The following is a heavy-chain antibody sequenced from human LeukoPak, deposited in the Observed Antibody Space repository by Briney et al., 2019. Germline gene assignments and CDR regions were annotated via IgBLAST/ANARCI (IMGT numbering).Heavy chain of an antibody. CDR2: INHSGST. Sequence: PSETLSLTCAVYGGSFSGYYWSRIRQPPGKGLEWIGEINHSGSTNYNPSLKSRVTISVDTSKNQFSLKLSSVTAADTAVCYCARGGGIVVVPAAIRPYRYNWFDPWGQGTLVTVSS. CDR1: GGSFSGYY. V-gene: IGHV4-34*01. J-gene: IGHJ5*02. D-gene: IGHD2-2*01. CDR3: ARGGGIVVVPAAIRPYRYNWFDP.